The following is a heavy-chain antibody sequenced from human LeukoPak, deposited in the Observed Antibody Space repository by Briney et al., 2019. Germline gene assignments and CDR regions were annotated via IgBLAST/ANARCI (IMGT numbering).Heavy chain of an antibody. D-gene: IGHD5-18*01. CDR1: GFTFSDYY. V-gene: IGHV3-11*06. J-gene: IGHJ4*02. CDR3: ARLVEGYSFPAGFDY. CDR2: ISSSSGYT. Sequence: GGSLRLSCAASGFTFSDYYMSWIRQAPGKGLEWVSYISSSSGYTNYADSVKGRFTISRDNAKNSLYLQMNSLRAEDTAVYYCARLVEGYSFPAGFDYWGQGTLVTVSS.